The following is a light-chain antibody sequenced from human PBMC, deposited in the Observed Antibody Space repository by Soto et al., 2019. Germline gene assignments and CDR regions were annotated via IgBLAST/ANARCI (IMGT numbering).Light chain of an antibody. CDR1: QSISSW. Sequence: DIQMTQSPSTLSATAGDRVTITCRASQSISSWLAWYQHKPGKAPKLLIYAASSLQSGVPPRFSGSGSGTDFTLTISSLQPEDFAIYYCQQANRVPLSFGQGTRLEIK. CDR3: QQANRVPLS. J-gene: IGKJ5*01. CDR2: AAS. V-gene: IGKV1-12*01.